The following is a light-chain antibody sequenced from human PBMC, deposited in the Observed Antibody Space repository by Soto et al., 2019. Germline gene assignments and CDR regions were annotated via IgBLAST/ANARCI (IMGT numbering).Light chain of an antibody. CDR1: QSLLHSNGYNY. CDR2: LGS. V-gene: IGKV2-28*01. Sequence: DIVMTQSPRSLPVTPGEPASIFCRSSQSLLHSNGYNYLDWYLQKPGQSPQLLIYLGSNRASGVPDRFSGSGSGTDFTLTISRLEPEDFALYYCQQYGGSPITFGLGTRLEIK. J-gene: IGKJ5*01. CDR3: QQYGGSPIT.